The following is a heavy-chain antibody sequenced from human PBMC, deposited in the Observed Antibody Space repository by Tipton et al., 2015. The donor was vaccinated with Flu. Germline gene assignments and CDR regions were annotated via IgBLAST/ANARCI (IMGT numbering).Heavy chain of an antibody. CDR1: GDSISSDGYY. CDR2: IYYSGRT. CDR3: ARSRAGDTANPDYFDF. V-gene: IGHV4-31*03. Sequence: TLSLTCSVSGDSISSDGYYWSWIRQHPGKGLQWIGYIYYSGRTYYNPSLKSRVSVSLDTSKNQFSLRLSSVTAADTAVYYCARSRAGDTANPDYFDFWGQGILVTVSS. J-gene: IGHJ4*02. D-gene: IGHD5-18*01.